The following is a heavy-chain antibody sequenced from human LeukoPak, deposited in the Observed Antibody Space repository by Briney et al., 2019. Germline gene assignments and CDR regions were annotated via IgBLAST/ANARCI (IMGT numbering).Heavy chain of an antibody. CDR1: GYTFSGYY. CDR2: INPNSGGT. J-gene: IGHJ4*02. V-gene: IGHV1-2*02. CDR3: ARDRTLAGAAAGPTYYFDY. Sequence: GASVKVSCKASGYTFSGYYMHWVRQAPGQGLEWMGWINPNSGGTNFAQKFQGRVTMTRDTSMSTAYMELSRLTYDDTAVYYCARDRTLAGAAAGPTYYFDYWGQGTLVTVSS. D-gene: IGHD6-13*01.